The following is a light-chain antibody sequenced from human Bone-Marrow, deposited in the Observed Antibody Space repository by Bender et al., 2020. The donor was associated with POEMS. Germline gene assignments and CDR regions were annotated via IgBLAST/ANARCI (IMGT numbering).Light chain of an antibody. CDR2: DVY. V-gene: IGLV2-14*01. J-gene: IGLJ3*02. CDR3: SSYTTSNTLV. CDR1: SSDAGGYNY. Sequence: QSALTQPSSVSGSPGQSITISCTGTSSDAGGYNYVSWYQQHSGKAPKLLIYDVYNRPSGVSNRFSGSKSGNTASMTISGLQAEDEANYYCSSYTTSNTLVFGGGTKLTVL.